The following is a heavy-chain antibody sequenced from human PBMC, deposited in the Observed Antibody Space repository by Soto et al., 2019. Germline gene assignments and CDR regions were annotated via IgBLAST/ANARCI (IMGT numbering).Heavy chain of an antibody. CDR3: ARVRGIVGDNSPFDY. J-gene: IGHJ4*02. CDR1: VDSISSYY. Sequence: SETLSLTCTVSVDSISSYYWSCIRHPPGKGLEWIGYIYYSGSTNYNPSLKSRVTISVDTSKNQFSLKLSSVTAADTAVYYCARVRGIVGDNSPFDYWGQGTLVTVSS. V-gene: IGHV4-59*01. D-gene: IGHD1-26*01. CDR2: IYYSGST.